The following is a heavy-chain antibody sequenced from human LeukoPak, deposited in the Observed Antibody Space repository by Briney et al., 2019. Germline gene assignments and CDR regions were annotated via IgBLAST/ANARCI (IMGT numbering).Heavy chain of an antibody. V-gene: IGHV1-18*01. CDR1: GYTFTTYG. CDR3: ARDYYDSSGNFDY. D-gene: IGHD3-22*01. J-gene: IGHJ4*02. Sequence: ASVKVSCKAAGYTFTTYGISWVRQNPGQGLERMRWISAYNGNTNYAQKLQGRVTMTTDTSTSTAYMELRSLRSDDTAVYYCARDYYDSSGNFDYWGQGTLVTVSS. CDR2: ISAYNGNT.